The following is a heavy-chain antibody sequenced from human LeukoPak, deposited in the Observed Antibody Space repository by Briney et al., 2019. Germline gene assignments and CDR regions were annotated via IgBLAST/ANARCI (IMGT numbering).Heavy chain of an antibody. CDR3: ARSPDSSGYFFDY. Sequence: ASVKVSCKASGGTFSSYAISWVRQAPGQGLEWMGGIIPIFGTANYAQKFQGRVTITTDESTSTAYMELSSLRSEDTAVYYCARSPDSSGYFFDYWGQGTLVTVSS. CDR2: IIPIFGTA. V-gene: IGHV1-69*05. CDR1: GGTFSSYA. D-gene: IGHD3-22*01. J-gene: IGHJ4*02.